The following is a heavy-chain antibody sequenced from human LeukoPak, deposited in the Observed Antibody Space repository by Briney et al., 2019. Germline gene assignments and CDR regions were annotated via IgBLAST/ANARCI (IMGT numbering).Heavy chain of an antibody. CDR3: GMSGDRVPLQDDVFDV. CDR1: GYSFTSYC. V-gene: IGHV5-51*01. J-gene: IGHJ3*01. Sequence: GESLKISCKVSGYSFTSYCIGWVRQMPGKGLEWMGIIYPGDSGPTYSPSFQGQVTISVDRSISTAYLQWSSLQASDTAMYYCGMSGDRVPLQDDVFDVWGQGTMVTVST. D-gene: IGHD1-26*01. CDR2: IYPGDSGP.